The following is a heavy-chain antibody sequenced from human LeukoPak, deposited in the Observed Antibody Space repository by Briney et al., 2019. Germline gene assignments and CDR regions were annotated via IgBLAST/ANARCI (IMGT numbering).Heavy chain of an antibody. J-gene: IGHJ4*02. CDR3: AKSGGSSGWLY. CDR2: ISGSGGGT. V-gene: IGHV3-23*01. Sequence: GGSLRLSCAASGFTFSSSAMSWVRQAPGKGLEWLSGISGSGGGTYYADFVKGRFTISRDDSKNTLYLQMHSLRAEDTAVYYCAKSGGSSGWLYWGQGTLVTVSS. CDR1: GFTFSSSA. D-gene: IGHD6-19*01.